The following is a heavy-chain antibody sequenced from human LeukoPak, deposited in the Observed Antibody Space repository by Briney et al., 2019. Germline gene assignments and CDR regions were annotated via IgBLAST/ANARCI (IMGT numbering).Heavy chain of an antibody. J-gene: IGHJ3*02. CDR3: AKAVDLATISVDI. V-gene: IGHV3-23*01. CDR1: GFTFDSYG. CDR2: ISGSGVYT. Sequence: GGTLRLSCAASGFTFDSYGMNWVRQAPGKGLEWVSGISGSGVYTYYADSVKGRFTISRDNSKNTLCLVMNSLRVDDTAVYYCAKAVDLATISVDIWGQGTMVTVSS. D-gene: IGHD5-24*01.